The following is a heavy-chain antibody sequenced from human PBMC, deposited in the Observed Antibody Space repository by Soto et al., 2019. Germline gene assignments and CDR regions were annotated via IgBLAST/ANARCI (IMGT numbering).Heavy chain of an antibody. Sequence: ASVMVSCKASGYIFTSHDINWVRQAPGQGLEWMGWVNPNSGNTGFAQKFQGRLTMTRGTPISTVSLELSSLRSDDTAVYYCARGLDDLETISLDSWGQGTLVTVSS. D-gene: IGHD1-7*01. CDR3: ARGLDDLETISLDS. CDR1: GYIFTSHD. J-gene: IGHJ4*02. V-gene: IGHV1-8*01. CDR2: VNPNSGNT.